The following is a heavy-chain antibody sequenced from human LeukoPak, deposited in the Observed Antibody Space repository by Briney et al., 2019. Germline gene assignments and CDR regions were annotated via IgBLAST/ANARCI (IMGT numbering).Heavy chain of an antibody. CDR2: ISYDGSNK. D-gene: IGHD6-19*01. Sequence: GGSLRLSCAASGFTFSSYAMHWVRQAPGKGLEWVAVISYDGSNKYYADSVKGRFTISRDNSKNTLYLQMNSLRAEDTAVYYCARVYSSGWYLSYYYYGMDVWGQGTTVTVSS. CDR3: ARVYSSGWYLSYYYYGMDV. V-gene: IGHV3-30-3*01. J-gene: IGHJ6*02. CDR1: GFTFSSYA.